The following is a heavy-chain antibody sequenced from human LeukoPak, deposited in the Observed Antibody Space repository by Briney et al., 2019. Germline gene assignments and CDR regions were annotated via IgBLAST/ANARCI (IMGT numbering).Heavy chain of an antibody. V-gene: IGHV4-30-2*01. CDR3: ARDRDGYNSRYFDL. D-gene: IGHD5-12*01. J-gene: IGHJ2*01. CDR2: IYHSGST. CDR1: GGSISSGGYS. Sequence: SETLSLTCAVSGGSISSGGYSWSWIRQPPGKGLEWIGYIYHSGSTYYNPSLKSRVTISVDRSKNQFSLKLSSVTAADTAVYYCARDRDGYNSRYFDLWGRGTLVTVSS.